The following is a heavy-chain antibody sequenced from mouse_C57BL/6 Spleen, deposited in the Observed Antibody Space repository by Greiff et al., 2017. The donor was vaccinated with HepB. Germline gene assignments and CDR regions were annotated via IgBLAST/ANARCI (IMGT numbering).Heavy chain of an antibody. J-gene: IGHJ1*03. D-gene: IGHD2-5*01. CDR1: GYAFSSSW. Sequence: VQLQQSGPELVKPGASVKISCKASGYAFSSSWMNWVKQRPGKGLEWIGRIYPGDGDTNYNGKFKGKATLTADKSSSTAYMQLSSLTSEDSAVYFCASAYYSNWYWYFDVWGTGTTVTVSS. CDR2: IYPGDGDT. V-gene: IGHV1-82*01. CDR3: ASAYYSNWYWYFDV.